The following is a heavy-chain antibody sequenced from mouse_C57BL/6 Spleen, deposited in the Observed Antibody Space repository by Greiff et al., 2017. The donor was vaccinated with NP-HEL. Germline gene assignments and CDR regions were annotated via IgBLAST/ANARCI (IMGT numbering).Heavy chain of an antibody. CDR2: IYPRDGST. Sequence: QVQLQQSDAELVKPGASVKISCKVSGYTFTDHTIHWMKQRPEQGLEWIGYIYPRDGSTNYNEKFKSKATLTVDKSSSTAYMQLSSLTSEDSAVYYCARPIYYYGSSYDYFDYWGQGTTLTVSS. CDR1: GYTFTDHT. J-gene: IGHJ2*01. CDR3: ARPIYYYGSSYDYFDY. D-gene: IGHD1-1*01. V-gene: IGHV1-78*01.